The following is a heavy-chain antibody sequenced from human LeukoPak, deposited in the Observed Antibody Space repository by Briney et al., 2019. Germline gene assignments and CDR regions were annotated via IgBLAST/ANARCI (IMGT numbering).Heavy chain of an antibody. V-gene: IGHV3-21*01. D-gene: IGHD1-1*01. J-gene: IGHJ5*02. CDR3: SGKTAFDP. Sequence: GGSLRLSCAASGFTFSTSSMNWVRQASGKGLEWVSSITSSSSYIYYADSVRGRFTISRDNARNSLSLQMNSLRAEDTAVYYCSGKTAFDPWGQGTLVTVSS. CDR2: ITSSSSYI. CDR1: GFTFSTSS.